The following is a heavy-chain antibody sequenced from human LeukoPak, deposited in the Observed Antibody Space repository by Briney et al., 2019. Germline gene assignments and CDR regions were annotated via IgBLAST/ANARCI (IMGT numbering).Heavy chain of an antibody. V-gene: IGHV3-23*01. D-gene: IGHD3-22*01. Sequence: PGGSLRLSCAASGFTFSSYAMSWVRQAPGKGLEWVSAISGSGGSTYYADSVKGRFTISRDNSKNTLYLQMNSLRAEDTAVYYCAKDKYYDSWGYYFDYWGQGTLVTVSS. CDR3: AKDKYYDSWGYYFDY. J-gene: IGHJ4*02. CDR1: GFTFSSYA. CDR2: ISGSGGST.